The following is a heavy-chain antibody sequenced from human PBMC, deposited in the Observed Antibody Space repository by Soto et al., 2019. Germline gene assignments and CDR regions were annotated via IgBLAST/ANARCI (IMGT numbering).Heavy chain of an antibody. CDR1: GYSFTSYW. V-gene: IGHV5-10-1*01. CDR2: IDPSDSYT. J-gene: IGHJ6*02. Sequence: LGESLKISCKGSGYSFTSYWISWVRQMPGKGLEWIGRIDPSDSYTNYSPSFQGHVTISADKSISTAYLQWSSLRASDTAMYYCARADLGYCSSTSCHSPYYYYGMDVWGQGTTVTVSS. D-gene: IGHD2-2*01. CDR3: ARADLGYCSSTSCHSPYYYYGMDV.